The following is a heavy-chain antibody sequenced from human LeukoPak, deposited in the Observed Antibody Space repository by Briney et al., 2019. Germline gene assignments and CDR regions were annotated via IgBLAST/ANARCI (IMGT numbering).Heavy chain of an antibody. CDR2: ISSSSSYI. D-gene: IGHD1-7*01. CDR3: ARDPPPAPLELPDY. J-gene: IGHJ4*02. Sequence: GGSLRLSCAASGFTFSSYSMNWVRQAPGKGLEWVSSISSSSSYIYYADSVKGRFTISRDNAKNSLYLQMNSLRAEDTAVYCCARDPPPAPLELPDYWGQGTLVTVSS. CDR1: GFTFSSYS. V-gene: IGHV3-21*01.